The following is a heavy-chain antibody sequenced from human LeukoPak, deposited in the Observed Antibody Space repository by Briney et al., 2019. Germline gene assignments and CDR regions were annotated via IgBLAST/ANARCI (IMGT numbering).Heavy chain of an antibody. D-gene: IGHD3-16*02. Sequence: GGSLRLSCAASGFTFSSYGMHWVRQAPGKGLEWVAVISYDGSNKYYADSVKGRFTISRDNSENTLYLQMNSLRAEDTAVYYCAKGRGWGSYLIDYWGREPRVTVPS. V-gene: IGHV3-30*18. CDR3: AKGRGWGSYLIDY. CDR1: GFTFSSYG. J-gene: IGHJ4*02. CDR2: ISYDGSNK.